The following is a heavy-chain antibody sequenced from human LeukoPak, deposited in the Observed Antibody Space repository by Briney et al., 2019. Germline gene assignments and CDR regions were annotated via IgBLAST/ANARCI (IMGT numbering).Heavy chain of an antibody. Sequence: PSETLSLTCTVSGGSISSYYWSWIRQPPGKGLEWIGYIYYSGSTNYNPSLKSRVTISVDTSKNQFSLKLSSVTAADTAVYYCARDFTMILWGQGTLVTVSS. D-gene: IGHD3-22*01. CDR2: IYYSGST. V-gene: IGHV4-59*01. CDR3: ARDFTMIL. J-gene: IGHJ4*02. CDR1: GGSISSYY.